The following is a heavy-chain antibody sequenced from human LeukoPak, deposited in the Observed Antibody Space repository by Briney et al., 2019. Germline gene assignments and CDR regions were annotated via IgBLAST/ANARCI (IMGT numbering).Heavy chain of an antibody. CDR2: IYYSGST. Sequence: SETLSLTCTVSGGSISSSSYYWGWIRQPPGKGLEWIGSIYYSGSTYYNPSLKSRVTISVDTSKNQFSLKLSSVTAADTAAYYCAREARQLANWFDPWGQGTLVTVSS. V-gene: IGHV4-39*07. J-gene: IGHJ5*02. CDR3: AREARQLANWFDP. CDR1: GGSISSSSYY. D-gene: IGHD6-13*01.